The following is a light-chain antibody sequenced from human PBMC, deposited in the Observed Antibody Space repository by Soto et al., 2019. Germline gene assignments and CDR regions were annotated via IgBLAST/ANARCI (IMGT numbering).Light chain of an antibody. J-gene: IGKJ5*01. Sequence: DIQMTQSPSAMSASVGDRVTITCRASQGISNYLAWFQQKQGKVPKRLIYGASSLQSGVPSRFSGSGSGTEGTITISSLQQEDCATYYGLQHNSYTPTFGQGTRLEIK. CDR3: LQHNSYTPT. CDR2: GAS. CDR1: QGISNY. V-gene: IGKV1-17*03.